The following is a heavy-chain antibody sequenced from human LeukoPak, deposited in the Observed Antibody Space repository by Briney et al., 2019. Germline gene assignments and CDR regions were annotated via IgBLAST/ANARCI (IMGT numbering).Heavy chain of an antibody. J-gene: IGHJ4*02. V-gene: IGHV1-18*01. Sequence: ASVKVSCKASGYTFTSYGISWVRQAPGQGLEWMGWISAYYGNTNYAQKLQGRVTMTTDTSTSTAYMELRSLRSDDTAVYYCARDRGDGYNFAPFDYWGQGTLVTVSS. CDR3: ARDRGDGYNFAPFDY. D-gene: IGHD5-24*01. CDR1: GYTFTSYG. CDR2: ISAYYGNT.